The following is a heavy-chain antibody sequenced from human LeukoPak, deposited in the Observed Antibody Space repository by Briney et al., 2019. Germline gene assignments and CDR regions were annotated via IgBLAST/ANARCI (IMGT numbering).Heavy chain of an antibody. CDR2: IRGSGDTT. V-gene: IGHV3-23*01. J-gene: IGHJ4*02. CDR1: GFTFSNYA. CDR3: AKGAVVLTALSSFDY. D-gene: IGHD2-15*01. Sequence: GGSLRLSCAASGFTFSNYAMSWVRQAPGKGLEWVSNIRGSGDTTFYAESVKGRFIISRDNSKDTLFLQMNSLRAEDTAVYYCAKGAVVLTALSSFDYWGQGTLVTVSS.